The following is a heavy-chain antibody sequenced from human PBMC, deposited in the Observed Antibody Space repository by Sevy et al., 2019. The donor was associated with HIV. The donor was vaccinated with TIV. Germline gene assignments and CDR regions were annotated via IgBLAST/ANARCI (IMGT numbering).Heavy chain of an antibody. CDR1: GFTFSSYW. V-gene: IGHV3-74*01. CDR2: INSDGSST. Sequence: GRSLRLSCAASGFTFSSYWMHWVRQAPGKGLVWVSRINSDGSSTNYADSVKGRFTISRDSAKNTLYLQMNSLRAEDTAVYYCARESSWYEHYYYYMDVWGKGTTVTVSS. CDR3: ARESSWYEHYYYYMDV. D-gene: IGHD6-13*01. J-gene: IGHJ6*03.